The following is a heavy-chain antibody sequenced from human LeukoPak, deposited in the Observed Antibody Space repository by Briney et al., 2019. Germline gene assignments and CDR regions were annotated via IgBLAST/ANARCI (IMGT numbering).Heavy chain of an antibody. CDR3: ARADYGGKTAYYYYYMDV. J-gene: IGHJ6*03. CDR2: IYTSGST. V-gene: IGHV4-61*02. CDR1: GGSISSGSYY. Sequence: SETLSLTCTVSGGSISSGSYYWSWIQQPAGKGLEWIGRIYTSGSTNYNPSLKSRVTISVDTSKNQFSLKLSSVTAADTAVYYCARADYGGKTAYYYYYMDVWGKGTTVTVSS. D-gene: IGHD4-23*01.